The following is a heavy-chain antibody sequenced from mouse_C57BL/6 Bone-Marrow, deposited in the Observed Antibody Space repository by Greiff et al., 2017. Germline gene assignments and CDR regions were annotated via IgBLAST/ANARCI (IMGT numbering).Heavy chain of an antibody. V-gene: IGHV2-2*01. CDR1: GFSLTSYG. CDR2: IWSGGSK. CDR3: ARNDYYDYDEGTWFAY. D-gene: IGHD2-4*01. J-gene: IGHJ3*01. Sequence: VQLQQSGPGLVKPSQSLSITCTVSGFSLTSYGVHWVRQSPGKGLEWLGVIWSGGSKDYNADLISRLSISKDNSQSQVFVKMKSLQADDTARYYCARNDYYDYDEGTWFAYWGQGTLVTVSS.